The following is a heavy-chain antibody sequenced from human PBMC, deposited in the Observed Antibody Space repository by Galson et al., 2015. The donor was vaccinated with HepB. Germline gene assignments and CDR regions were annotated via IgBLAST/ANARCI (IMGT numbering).Heavy chain of an antibody. Sequence: SLRLSCAASGFTFSSYAMHWVRQAPGKGLEWVAVISYDGSNKYYADSVKGRFTISRDNAKNTLYLQMNSLRAEDTAVYYCAMSGSSSWYRGYYYGMDVWGQGTTVTVSS. CDR1: GFTFSSYA. CDR2: ISYDGSNK. CDR3: AMSGSSSWYRGYYYGMDV. D-gene: IGHD6-13*01. J-gene: IGHJ6*02. V-gene: IGHV3-30-3*01.